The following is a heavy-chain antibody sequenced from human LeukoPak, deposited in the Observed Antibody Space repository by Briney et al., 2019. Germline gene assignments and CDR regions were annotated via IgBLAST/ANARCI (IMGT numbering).Heavy chain of an antibody. Sequence: WASVKVSCKASGYTFTSYGISWVRQAPGQGLEWMGWISAYNGNTNYAQKLQGRVTMTTDTSTSTAYMELRSLRSDDTAVYYCARDRGYYDFWSGYYPQGNYYGMDVWGQGTTVTVSS. CDR2: ISAYNGNT. CDR1: GYTFTSYG. J-gene: IGHJ6*02. D-gene: IGHD3-3*01. CDR3: ARDRGYYDFWSGYYPQGNYYGMDV. V-gene: IGHV1-18*01.